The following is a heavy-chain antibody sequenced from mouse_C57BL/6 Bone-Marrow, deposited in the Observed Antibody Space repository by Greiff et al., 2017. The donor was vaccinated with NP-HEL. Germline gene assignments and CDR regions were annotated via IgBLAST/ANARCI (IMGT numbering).Heavy chain of an antibody. Sequence: QVQLQQPGAELVKPGASVKLSCKASGYTFTSYWMQWVKQRPGQGLEWIGEIDPSDSYTNYNQKFKGKATLTVDTSSSTAYMQLSSLTSEDSAVYYCASPYYYGSRVFDYWGQGTTLTVSS. CDR2: IDPSDSYT. CDR1: GYTFTSYW. J-gene: IGHJ2*01. D-gene: IGHD1-1*01. CDR3: ASPYYYGSRVFDY. V-gene: IGHV1-50*01.